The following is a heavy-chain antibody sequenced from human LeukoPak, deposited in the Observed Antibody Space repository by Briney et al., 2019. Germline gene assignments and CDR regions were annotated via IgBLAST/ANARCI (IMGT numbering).Heavy chain of an antibody. D-gene: IGHD3-3*01. Sequence: ASVKVSCKVSGYTLTELSMHWVRQAPGKGLEWMGGFDPEDGETIYAQKFQGRVTMTEDTSTDTAYMELSSLRSEDTAVYYCATDRGFLYAFDIWGQGTMVTVSS. V-gene: IGHV1-24*01. CDR2: FDPEDGET. CDR3: ATDRGFLYAFDI. CDR1: GYTLTELS. J-gene: IGHJ3*02.